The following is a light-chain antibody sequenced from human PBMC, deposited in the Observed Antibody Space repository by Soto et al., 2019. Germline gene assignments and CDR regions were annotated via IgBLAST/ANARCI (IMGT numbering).Light chain of an antibody. Sequence: IVLTQTPGTLSLSPGEGAALSCRAIQSVSSNFLAWYQQKPGQPPRLLIYGASSRVFGIPDRFSGSGSGTDFTLTISRLEPEDFAVYYCQQYGNSLSWTFGQGTKV. CDR2: GAS. CDR1: QSVSSNF. CDR3: QQYGNSLSWT. V-gene: IGKV3-20*01. J-gene: IGKJ1*01.